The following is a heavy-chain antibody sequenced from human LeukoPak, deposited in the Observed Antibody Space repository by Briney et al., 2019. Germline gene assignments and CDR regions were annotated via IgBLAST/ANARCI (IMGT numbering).Heavy chain of an antibody. CDR2: LWYDGSNK. CDR3: ARDYSYGHDGGMDV. V-gene: IGHV3-33*01. J-gene: IGHJ6*02. CDR1: GFTFSNYG. Sequence: GGSLRLSCAASGFTFSNYGMHWVRQAPGKGLEWVAVLWYDGSNKYYAGSVKGRFTISRDNSKNTLYLQMNCLRADDTAVYYCARDYSYGHDGGMDVWGQGTTVTVSS. D-gene: IGHD5-18*01.